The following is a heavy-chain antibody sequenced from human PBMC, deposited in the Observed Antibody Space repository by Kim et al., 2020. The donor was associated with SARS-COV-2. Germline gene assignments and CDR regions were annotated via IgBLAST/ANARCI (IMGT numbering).Heavy chain of an antibody. D-gene: IGHD3-10*01. CDR3: ARARGSAAPDY. V-gene: IGHV3-21*01. Sequence: RYYADSVKGRVTISRDNAKNSLYLQMNSLRAEDTAVYYCARARGSAAPDYWGQGTLVTVSS. CDR2: R. J-gene: IGHJ4*02.